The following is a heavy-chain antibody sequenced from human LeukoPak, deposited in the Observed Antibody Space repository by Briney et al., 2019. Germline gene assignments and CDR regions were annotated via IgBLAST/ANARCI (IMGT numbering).Heavy chain of an antibody. D-gene: IGHD2-2*01. CDR2: ISAYNGNT. CDR3: ARPAEYQLEEYFYYYGMDV. J-gene: IGHJ6*02. CDR1: GYTFTSYG. Sequence: GASVKVSCKASGYTFTSYGISWVRQAPGQGLEWMAWISAYNGNTNYAQKLQGRGTMTTDTSTSTAYMELRSLRSDDTAVYYCARPAEYQLEEYFYYYGMDVWGQGTTVTVSS. V-gene: IGHV1-18*01.